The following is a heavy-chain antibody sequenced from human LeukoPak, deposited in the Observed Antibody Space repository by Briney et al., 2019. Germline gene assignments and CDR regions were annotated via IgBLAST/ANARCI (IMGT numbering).Heavy chain of an antibody. CDR2: NSGST. D-gene: IGHD1-26*01. Sequence: PSETLSLTCTVSGDSISSYFWSWIRQPPGKGLEWIGYNSGSTNYNPSLKSRVTILLDRSKNQFSLKLSSVTAADTAIYYCARGRGYGGNYLRSFDIWGQGTMVTVSS. V-gene: IGHV4-59*08. CDR1: GDSISSYF. J-gene: IGHJ3*02. CDR3: ARGRGYGGNYLRSFDI.